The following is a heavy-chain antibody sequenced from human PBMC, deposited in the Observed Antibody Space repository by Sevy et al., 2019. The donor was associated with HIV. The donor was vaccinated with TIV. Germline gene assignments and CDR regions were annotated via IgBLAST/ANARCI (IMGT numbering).Heavy chain of an antibody. CDR3: ARPYGSGSWEAFDI. CDR2: MKEDGSER. J-gene: IGHJ3*02. CDR1: GFTFSSYW. V-gene: IGHV3-7*01. Sequence: GGSLRLSCAASGFTFSSYWMSWVRQAPGKGLEWVATMKEDGSERNYVDSVKGRFTISRDNAKNSLYLQMNSLRAEDTAVYYCARPYGSGSWEAFDIWGQGTMVTVS. D-gene: IGHD3-10*01.